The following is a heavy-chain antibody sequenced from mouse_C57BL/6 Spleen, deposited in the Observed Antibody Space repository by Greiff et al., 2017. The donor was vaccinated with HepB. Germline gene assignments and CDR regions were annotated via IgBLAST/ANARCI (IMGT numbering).Heavy chain of an antibody. D-gene: IGHD1-1*01. V-gene: IGHV1-64*01. CDR3: ARSLYGSRGAWFAY. Sequence: QVQLQQPGAELVKPGASVKLSCKASGYTFTSYWMHWVKQRPGQGLEWIGMIHPNSGSTNYNEKFKSKATLTVDKSSSTAYMQLSSLTSEDSAVYYCARSLYGSRGAWFAYWGQGTLVTVSA. CDR2: IHPNSGST. J-gene: IGHJ3*01. CDR1: GYTFTSYW.